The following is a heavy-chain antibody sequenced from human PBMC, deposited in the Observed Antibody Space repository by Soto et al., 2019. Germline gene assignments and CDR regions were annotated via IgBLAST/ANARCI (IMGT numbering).Heavy chain of an antibody. CDR3: ARVGYCSGGSCNRGLIEGGMDV. CDR1: GGTFSSYA. Sequence: QVQLVQSGAEVKKPGSSVKVSCKASGGTFSSYAISWVRQAPGQGLEWMGGIIPIFGTANYAQKFQGRVTITVDEFTRTADMELSSLRSEDTAVYYCARVGYCSGGSCNRGLIEGGMDVWGQGTTVTVSS. D-gene: IGHD2-15*01. V-gene: IGHV1-69*01. J-gene: IGHJ6*02. CDR2: IIPIFGTA.